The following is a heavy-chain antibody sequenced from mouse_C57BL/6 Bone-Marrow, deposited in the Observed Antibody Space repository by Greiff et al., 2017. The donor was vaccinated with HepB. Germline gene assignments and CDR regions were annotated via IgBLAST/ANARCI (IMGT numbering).Heavy chain of an antibody. CDR1: GYTFTSYW. Sequence: QVQLQQPGTELVKPGASVKLSCKASGYTFTSYWMHWVKQRPGQGLEWIGNINPSNGGTNYNEKFKSKATLTVDKSSNTAYMQLSSLTSEDSAVYYGARSLLLYQRGFAYWGQGTLVTVSA. V-gene: IGHV1-53*01. J-gene: IGHJ3*01. CDR3: ARSLLLYQRGFAY. CDR2: INPSNGGT. D-gene: IGHD2-12*01.